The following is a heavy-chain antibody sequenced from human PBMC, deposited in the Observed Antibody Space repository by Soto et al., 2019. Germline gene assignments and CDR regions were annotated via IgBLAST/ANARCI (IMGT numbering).Heavy chain of an antibody. CDR3: AKDRDYPRDQFHY. CDR1: GFTFTYYA. D-gene: IGHD2-2*01. CDR2: ISANGQGI. V-gene: IGHV3-23*01. Sequence: GGSLRLSCTASGFTFTYYAFSWVRQAPGKGLEWVSAISANGQGIYYADSVRGRFTISRDNSKNTVFLHMDSLRAEDTAVYYCAKDRDYPRDQFHYWGQGTLVTVS. J-gene: IGHJ4*02.